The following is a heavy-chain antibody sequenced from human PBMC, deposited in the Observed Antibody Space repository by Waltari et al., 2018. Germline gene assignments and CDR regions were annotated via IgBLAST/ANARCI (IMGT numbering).Heavy chain of an antibody. CDR2: IGGSTGST. V-gene: IGHV3-23*04. CDR3: AKSGRSPWAFDI. Sequence: EVQLVESGGGLVQPGGSLRLSCTASGFTFSSYGMTWVRQAPGKGLELVSAIGGSTGSTNYADSVRGRFTISRDNSKNTLYLQMNSLRAEDTALYYCAKSGRSPWAFDIWGQGTMVTVSS. CDR1: GFTFSSYG. J-gene: IGHJ3*02. D-gene: IGHD3-10*01.